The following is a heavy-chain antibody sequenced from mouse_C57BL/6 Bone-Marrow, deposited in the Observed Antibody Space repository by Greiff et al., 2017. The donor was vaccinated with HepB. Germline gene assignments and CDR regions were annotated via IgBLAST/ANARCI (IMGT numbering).Heavy chain of an antibody. J-gene: IGHJ1*03. CDR1: GYAFTNYL. D-gene: IGHD1-1*01. V-gene: IGHV1-54*01. CDR3: ARRKGYGSNYWYFDV. CDR2: INPGSGGT. Sequence: VQLQESGAELVRPGTSVKVSCKASGYAFTNYLIEGVKQRPGQGLEWIGVINPGSGGTNYNEKFKGKATLTADKSSSTAYMQLSSLTSEDSAVYFCARRKGYGSNYWYFDVWGTGTTVTVSS.